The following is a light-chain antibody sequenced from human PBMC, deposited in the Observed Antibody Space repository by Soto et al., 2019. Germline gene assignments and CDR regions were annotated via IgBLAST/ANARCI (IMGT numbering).Light chain of an antibody. V-gene: IGKV3-20*01. CDR2: GAS. CDR1: QSVSNNY. Sequence: EDVLKKSAGTLSLSQGERATLSCRASQSVSNNYLAWYQQKPGQAPRLLIYGASNRATGIPDRFSGSGSGTDFTLTISRLEPEDFAVYYCQQYGSSGTFGQGTRWIS. J-gene: IGKJ1*01. CDR3: QQYGSSGT.